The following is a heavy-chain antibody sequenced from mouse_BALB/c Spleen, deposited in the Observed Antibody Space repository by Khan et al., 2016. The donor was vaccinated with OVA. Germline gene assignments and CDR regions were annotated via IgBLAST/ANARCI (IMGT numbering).Heavy chain of an antibody. J-gene: IGHJ3*01. CDR1: GYTFTDYY. CDR3: ARRNYFGYTFAY. D-gene: IGHD1-2*01. CDR2: ISPGSGDT. Sequence: QVQLMQSGAELARPGASVKLSCKASGYTFTDYYINWVKQRTGQGLEWIGEISPGSGDTSYNEKFKGKATLTADKYSTTAYMQLSSLTSEASAVYFCARRNYFGYTFAYWGQGTLVTVSA. V-gene: IGHV1-77*01.